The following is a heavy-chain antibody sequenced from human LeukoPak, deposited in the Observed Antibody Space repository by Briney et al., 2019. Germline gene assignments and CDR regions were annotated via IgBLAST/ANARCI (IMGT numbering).Heavy chain of an antibody. Sequence: GGSLRLSCAVSGLTFSSYAMSWVRQAPGKGLEWVSGISASGASTYYADSVKGRFIISRDNSENTVSLQMNSLRAEDTALYYCAGAIPPHLATTGGGQGALVTVSS. D-gene: IGHD1-26*01. CDR2: ISASGAST. CDR1: GLTFSSYA. V-gene: IGHV3-23*01. J-gene: IGHJ4*02. CDR3: AGAIPPHLATTG.